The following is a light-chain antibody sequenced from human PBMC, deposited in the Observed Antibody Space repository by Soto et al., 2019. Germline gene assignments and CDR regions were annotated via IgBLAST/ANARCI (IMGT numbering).Light chain of an antibody. CDR1: SSDVGYYNY. J-gene: IGLJ1*01. CDR3: SSYTSSSNYV. CDR2: DVS. V-gene: IGLV2-14*01. Sequence: QSALTQPASVSGSPGQSITISCTGTSSDVGYYNYVSWYQQHPGKAPKLMIYDVSNRPSGISNRFSGSKSGNTASLTISGLQAEDEADYYCSSYTSSSNYVFGTGTKVTVL.